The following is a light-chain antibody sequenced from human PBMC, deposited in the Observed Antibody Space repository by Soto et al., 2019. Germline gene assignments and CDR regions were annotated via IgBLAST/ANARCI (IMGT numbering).Light chain of an antibody. J-gene: IGKJ5*01. CDR2: GAS. CDR3: QQYGSSPRT. Sequence: EIVLTQSPGTLSLSPGERATLSCRASQSVSSSFLAWYQQKVGQAPRLLIYGASSRATGIPDRFSGSGSGTDFTLTISRLEPEDFAVYYCQQYGSSPRTFGQGTRLELN. V-gene: IGKV3-20*01. CDR1: QSVSSSF.